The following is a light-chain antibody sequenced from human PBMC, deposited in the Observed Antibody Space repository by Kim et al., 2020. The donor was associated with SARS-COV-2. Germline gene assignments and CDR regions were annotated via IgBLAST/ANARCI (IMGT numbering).Light chain of an antibody. Sequence: SVSPGQTASITCSGDKLGDKYACWYQQKPGQSPVLVIYQDSKRPSGLPERFSGSTAGNTATLTISGTQAMDEADYYCQAWDSSTWVFGGGTQLTVL. V-gene: IGLV3-1*01. CDR1: KLGDKY. J-gene: IGLJ3*02. CDR3: QAWDSSTWV. CDR2: QDS.